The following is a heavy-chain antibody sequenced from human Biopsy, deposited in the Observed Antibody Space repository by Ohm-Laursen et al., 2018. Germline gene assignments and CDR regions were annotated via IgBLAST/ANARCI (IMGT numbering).Heavy chain of an antibody. CDR3: ARALDYYDPYYYYAMDV. D-gene: IGHD3-16*01. V-gene: IGHV4-34*01. J-gene: IGHJ6*02. CDR1: GGSFSGYY. Sequence: GTLSLTCAVYGGSFSGYYWTWIRQPPGKGLEWIGEINHRGNASYNPSLKSRITVLVDTSKNQFSLKLRSVSAADMAVYFCARALDYYDPYYYYAMDVWGQGTSVTVSS. CDR2: INHRGNA.